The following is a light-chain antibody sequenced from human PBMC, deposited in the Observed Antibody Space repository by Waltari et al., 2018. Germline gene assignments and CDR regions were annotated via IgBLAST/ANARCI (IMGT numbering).Light chain of an antibody. CDR1: NNDIGGYDY. CDR2: DVS. CDR3: SLYVSGSTLKM. J-gene: IGLJ3*02. Sequence: QSALTQPASVSGSPGQSITISCTGTNNDIGGYDYVSWYQQHPGLAPNLLTYDVSGRPSGVSCRLSGCRSGHPASLTISGLQTDDEAYYYCSLYVSGSTLKMFGGGKKLTVL. V-gene: IGLV2-14*01.